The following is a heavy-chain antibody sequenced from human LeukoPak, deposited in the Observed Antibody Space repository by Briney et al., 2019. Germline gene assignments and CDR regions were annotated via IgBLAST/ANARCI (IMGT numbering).Heavy chain of an antibody. V-gene: IGHV3-23*01. CDR1: GFTFSSYA. CDR2: ISGSGGSP. CDR3: AKDRATFDY. Sequence: GGSLRLPCSASGFTFSSYAIMWVRQAPGKGLEWVSAISGSGGSPYYADSVKVRFTISRDNSKNTLYLQMSSLRAEDTAVYYCAKDRATFDYWGQGTLVTVSS. J-gene: IGHJ4*02.